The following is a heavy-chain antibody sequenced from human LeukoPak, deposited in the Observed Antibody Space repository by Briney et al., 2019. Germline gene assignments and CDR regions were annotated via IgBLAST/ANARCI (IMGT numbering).Heavy chain of an antibody. J-gene: IGHJ5*02. V-gene: IGHV4-39*07. CDR2: INHSGST. Sequence: KPSETLSLTCTVSGGSISSSSYYWSWIRQPPGKGLEWIGEINHSGSTNYNPSLKSRVTISLDTSKNQFSLKLSSVTAADTAVYYCARGTPHYSGSGGYYTSHFDPWGQGTLVTVSS. D-gene: IGHD3-10*01. CDR3: ARGTPHYSGSGGYYTSHFDP. CDR1: GGSISSSSYY.